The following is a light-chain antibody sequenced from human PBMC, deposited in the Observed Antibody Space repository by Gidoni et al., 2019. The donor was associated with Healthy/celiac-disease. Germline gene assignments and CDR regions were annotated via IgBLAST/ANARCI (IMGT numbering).Light chain of an antibody. J-gene: IGKJ3*01. CDR1: QSVSSN. V-gene: IGKV3-15*01. Sequence: HPPATLSVSPGERATLSCRASQSVSSNLAWYQQKPGQAPRLLIYGASTRATGIPARFSGSGSGTEFTLTISSLQSEDFAVYYCQQYNNWPFTFXPXTKVDIK. CDR3: QQYNNWPFT. CDR2: GAS.